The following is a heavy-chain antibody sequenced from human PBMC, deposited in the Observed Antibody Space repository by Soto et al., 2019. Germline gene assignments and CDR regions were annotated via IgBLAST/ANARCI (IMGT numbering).Heavy chain of an antibody. CDR2: IDPSDSYT. J-gene: IGHJ6*02. CDR1: GYSFTSYW. Sequence: GESLKISCKGSGYSFTSYWISWVRQMPGKGLEWMGRIDPSDSYTNYSPSFQGHVTIPADKSISTAYLQWSSLKASDTAMYYCARHRRGYCSSTSCSYYYYGMDVWGQGTTVTVSS. V-gene: IGHV5-10-1*01. CDR3: ARHRRGYCSSTSCSYYYYGMDV. D-gene: IGHD2-2*01.